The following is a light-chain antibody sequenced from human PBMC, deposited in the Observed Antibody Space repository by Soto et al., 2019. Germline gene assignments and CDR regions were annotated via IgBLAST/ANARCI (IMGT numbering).Light chain of an antibody. Sequence: QSVLTQPASVSGSPGQSITISCTGTSSDVGSYNLVSWYQQHPGKAPKLMIYEVSKRPSGVSNRFSGSKSGNAASLTISGVQAEDEADYYCCSYAGSITRHWVFGGGTKLTVL. CDR3: CSYAGSITRHWV. CDR1: SSDVGSYNL. V-gene: IGLV2-23*02. CDR2: EVS. J-gene: IGLJ3*02.